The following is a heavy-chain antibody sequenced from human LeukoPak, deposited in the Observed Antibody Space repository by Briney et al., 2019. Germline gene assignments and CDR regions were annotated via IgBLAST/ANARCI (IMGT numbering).Heavy chain of an antibody. J-gene: IGHJ1*01. V-gene: IGHV3-30*03. CDR3: ARDSDRYGSGSYYNVVYFQH. CDR2: ISYDGSNK. Sequence: PGRSLRLSCAASGFTFSSYGMHWVRQAPGKGLEWVAVISYDGSNKYYADSVKGRFTISRDNSKNTLYLQMNSLRAEDTAVYYCARDSDRYGSGSYYNVVYFQHWGQGTLVTVSS. CDR1: GFTFSSYG. D-gene: IGHD3-10*01.